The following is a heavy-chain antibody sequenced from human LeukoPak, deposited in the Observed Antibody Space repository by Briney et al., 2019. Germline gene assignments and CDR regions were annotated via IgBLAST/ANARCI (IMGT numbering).Heavy chain of an antibody. Sequence: GGSLRLSCAASGFTFSSYAMHWVRQAPGKGLEWVAVISYDGSNKYYADSVKGRFTISRDNSKNTLYLQMNGLRAEDTAVYYCARDSLGGVIYFDYWGQGTLVTVSS. CDR2: ISYDGSNK. CDR1: GFTFSSYA. D-gene: IGHD3-16*01. J-gene: IGHJ4*02. CDR3: ARDSLGGVIYFDY. V-gene: IGHV3-30-3*01.